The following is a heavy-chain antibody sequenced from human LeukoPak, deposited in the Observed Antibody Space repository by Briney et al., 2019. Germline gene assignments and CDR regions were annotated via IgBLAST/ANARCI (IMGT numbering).Heavy chain of an antibody. CDR2: IYPGDSDN. Sequence: GESLKTPFKGPGYSSTSYWIGWVRQIPGKGLEWMGIIYPGDSDNRYRPPCQGQSTISADKSISTAYLQWSSQTASDTAMYYCARVDFHRPLDYWGQGTLVTVSS. J-gene: IGHJ4*02. D-gene: IGHD3-3*01. CDR3: ARVDFHRPLDY. CDR1: GYSSTSYW. V-gene: IGHV5-51*01.